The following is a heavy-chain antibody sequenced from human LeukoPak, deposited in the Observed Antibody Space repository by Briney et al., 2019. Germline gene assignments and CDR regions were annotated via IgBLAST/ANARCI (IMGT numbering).Heavy chain of an antibody. V-gene: IGHV4-34*01. Sequence: SETLSLTCAVYGGSFSGYYWSWIRQPPGKGLEWIGEINHSGSTNYNPSLKSRVTKSVDTSKNQFSLKLSSVTAADTAVYYCARAAVAATRHSPGRYYYYGMDVWGKGTTVTVSS. CDR3: ARAAVAATRHSPGRYYYYGMDV. D-gene: IGHD2-15*01. CDR1: GGSFSGYY. CDR2: INHSGST. J-gene: IGHJ6*04.